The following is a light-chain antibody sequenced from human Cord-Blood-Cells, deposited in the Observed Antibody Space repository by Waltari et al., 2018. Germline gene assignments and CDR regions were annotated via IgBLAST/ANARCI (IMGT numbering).Light chain of an antibody. J-gene: IGLJ2*01. CDR1: SSDVGGYTH. Sequence: QSALTQPASVSGSPGQSITISCTGTSSDVGGYTHVSWYQQHPGKAPKLMIYDVSNRPSGVSNRFSGSKSGNTASLPISGLQAEDEADYYCSSYTSSSTLVVFGGGTTLTVL. CDR2: DVS. CDR3: SSYTSSSTLVV. V-gene: IGLV2-14*01.